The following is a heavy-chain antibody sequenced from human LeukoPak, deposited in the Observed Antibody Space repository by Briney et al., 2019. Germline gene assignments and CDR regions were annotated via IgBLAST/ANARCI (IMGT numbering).Heavy chain of an antibody. D-gene: IGHD3-16*01. V-gene: IGHV3-74*01. CDR1: GFTLSSYW. Sequence: PGGSLRLSCVASGFTLSSYWMHWVRQAPGKGLLWVSRINEGGTDTTYAASVRGRFTVSRDSAKNTLYLQMNSLGVEDTAVYYCARGGWGSFDYWGQGILVTVSS. CDR3: ARGGWGSFDY. J-gene: IGHJ4*02. CDR2: INEGGTDT.